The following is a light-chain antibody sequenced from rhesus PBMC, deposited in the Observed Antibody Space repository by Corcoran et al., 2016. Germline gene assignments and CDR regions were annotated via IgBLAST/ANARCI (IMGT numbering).Light chain of an antibody. Sequence: DIQMTQSPSSLSASVGDRVTITCRASENVNNYLNWYQQKPGKATKLLIYKASTLQSGVPSRFSGRGSGTDYTFTIVSLQPEDVATYYCQHGYGTPYSFGQGTKVEIK. V-gene: IGKV1-74*01. CDR1: ENVNNY. CDR3: QHGYGTPYS. CDR2: KAS. J-gene: IGKJ2*01.